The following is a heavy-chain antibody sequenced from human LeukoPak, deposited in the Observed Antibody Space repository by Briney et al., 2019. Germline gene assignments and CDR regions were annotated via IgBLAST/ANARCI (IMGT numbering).Heavy chain of an antibody. Sequence: SETLSLTCTVSGGSITSYYWTYIRQPAGKGLEWIGRIHTSGSTNYNPSLKSRVTMSVVTSKNQFSLNLSSVTAADTAMYYCAREFSGTSIAARVFESWGQGNLVTVFS. CDR2: IHTSGST. V-gene: IGHV4-4*07. D-gene: IGHD6-6*01. J-gene: IGHJ4*02. CDR3: AREFSGTSIAARVFES. CDR1: GGSITSYY.